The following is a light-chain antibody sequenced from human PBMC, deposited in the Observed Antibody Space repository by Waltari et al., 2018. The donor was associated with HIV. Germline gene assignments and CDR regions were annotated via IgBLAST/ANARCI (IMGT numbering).Light chain of an antibody. Sequence: QSVLTQPPSASGAPGHRVILSCSGSRSNIGTNPIIWYQHLPATAPSLLIDDNIQRPSWVPDRFSGSKSCTSGSLAISGLQSEDETDYYCATWDDTQNGWVFGAGTKLTVL. CDR2: DNI. CDR1: RSNIGTNP. V-gene: IGLV1-44*01. CDR3: ATWDDTQNGWV. J-gene: IGLJ3*02.